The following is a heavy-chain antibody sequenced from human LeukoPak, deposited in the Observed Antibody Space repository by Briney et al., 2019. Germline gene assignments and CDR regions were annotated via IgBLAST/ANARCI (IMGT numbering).Heavy chain of an antibody. J-gene: IGHJ4*02. Sequence: AGGSLRLSCAASGFTFSSYGMHWVRQAPGKGLEWVAVIWYDGTNTYYADSVMGRFTISRDNSKNTLYLQVNSLRVEDTAVYSCAKSPGVNGYYFFDSWGQGILVTVSS. D-gene: IGHD5-24*01. CDR2: IWYDGTNT. V-gene: IGHV3-33*06. CDR1: GFTFSSYG. CDR3: AKSPGVNGYYFFDS.